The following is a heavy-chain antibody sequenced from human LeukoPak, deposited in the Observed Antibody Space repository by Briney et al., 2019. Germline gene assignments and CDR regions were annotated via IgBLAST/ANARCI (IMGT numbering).Heavy chain of an antibody. V-gene: IGHV1-69*06. CDR3: SSRVVGGNSAIEY. D-gene: IGHD4-23*01. Sequence: SVKVSCKASGGISSTNAISWVRQAPGQGLEWMGRIIPIFGTANYAQKFQGRVSITADTSTSTAYMELNNLRSEDTALYYCSSRVVGGNSAIEYWGQGTLVTVSS. J-gene: IGHJ4*02. CDR2: IIPIFGTA. CDR1: GGISSTNA.